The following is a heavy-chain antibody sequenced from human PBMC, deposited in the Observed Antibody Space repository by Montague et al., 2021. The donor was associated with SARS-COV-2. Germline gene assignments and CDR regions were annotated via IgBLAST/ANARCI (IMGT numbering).Heavy chain of an antibody. D-gene: IGHD3-10*01. Sequence: SETLSLTCTVSGGSISSSYWTWIRQPPGKGLEWIGYIYYSGSTSYNPSLKSRVTMSVDTSKNQFSLKLSSVTAADTAAYYCARSSGSYSTFDFWGQGTLVTVSS. CDR2: IYYSGST. CDR3: ARSSGSYSTFDF. J-gene: IGHJ4*02. V-gene: IGHV4-59*08. CDR1: GGSISSSY.